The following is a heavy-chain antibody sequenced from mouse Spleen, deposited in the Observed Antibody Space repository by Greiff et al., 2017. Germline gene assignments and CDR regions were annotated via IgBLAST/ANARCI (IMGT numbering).Heavy chain of an antibody. V-gene: IGHV1-18*01. CDR1: GYTFTDYN. CDR3: ARDGLRYYYGSSPFAY. Sequence: EVQLQESGPELVKPGASVKIPCKASGYTFTDYNMDWVKQSHGKSLEWIGDINPNNGGTIYNQKFKGKATLTVDKSSSTAYMELRSLTSEDTAVYYCARDGLRYYYGSSPFAYWGQGTLVTVSA. CDR2: INPNNGGT. J-gene: IGHJ3*01. D-gene: IGHD1-1*01.